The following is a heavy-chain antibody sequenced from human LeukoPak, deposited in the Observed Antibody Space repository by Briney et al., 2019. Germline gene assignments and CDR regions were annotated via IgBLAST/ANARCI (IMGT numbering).Heavy chain of an antibody. D-gene: IGHD4-23*01. CDR2: ISYDGSNE. V-gene: IGHV3-30*03. CDR1: GFTFSHYG. J-gene: IGHJ2*01. CDR3: ARVAYGGNSGNWYFDL. Sequence: GRSLRLSCAASGFTFSHYGVHWVRQAPGKGLEWVAVISYDGSNEYYADSVKGRFTISRDNSKNTVFLQMNSLRPDDTAVYYCARVAYGGNSGNWYFDLWGRGTLVTVSS.